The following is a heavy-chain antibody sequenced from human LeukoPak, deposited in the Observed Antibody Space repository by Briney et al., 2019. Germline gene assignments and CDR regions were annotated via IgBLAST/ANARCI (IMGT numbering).Heavy chain of an antibody. CDR3: ARRIVVVPAAVDY. Sequence: PSETLSLTCTVSGGSISSSSYYWGWIRQPPGKGLEWIGSIYYSGSTYYNPSLKSRVTISADTSKNQLSLKLSSVTAADTAVYYCARRIVVVPAAVDYWGQGTLVTVSS. CDR2: IYYSGST. J-gene: IGHJ4*02. D-gene: IGHD2-2*01. CDR1: GGSISSSSYY. V-gene: IGHV4-39*07.